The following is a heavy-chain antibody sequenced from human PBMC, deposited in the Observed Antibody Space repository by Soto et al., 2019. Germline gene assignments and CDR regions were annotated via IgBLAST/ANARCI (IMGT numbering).Heavy chain of an antibody. Sequence: QVQLVQSGAEVKKPGSSVKVSCKASGGTFSSYAISWVRQAPGQGLEWMGGIIPIFGTANYAQKFQGRVTITADESTSTDYMELSSLRSEDTAVYYCARVECSSTCCRDAFDIWGQGTMVTVSS. CDR2: IIPIFGTA. CDR3: ARVECSSTCCRDAFDI. D-gene: IGHD2-2*01. CDR1: GGTFSSYA. V-gene: IGHV1-69*01. J-gene: IGHJ3*02.